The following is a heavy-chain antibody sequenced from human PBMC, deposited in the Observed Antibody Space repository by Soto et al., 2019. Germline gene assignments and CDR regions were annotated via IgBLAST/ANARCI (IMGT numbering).Heavy chain of an antibody. CDR3: ARGVSVTLAVQGGAHDKNYFDS. J-gene: IGHJ4*02. Sequence: LSLTRGGSGACLRGFYWRSVRRSPLKGLECLGEIDHSGITNHNTALKSRATMSVDTSKNQCALKLRSVTAADTAVYYCARGVSVTLAVQGGAHDKNYFDSWRQGTLVTVSS. D-gene: IGHD1-1*01. CDR2: IDHSGIT. CDR1: GACLRGFY. V-gene: IGHV4-34*04.